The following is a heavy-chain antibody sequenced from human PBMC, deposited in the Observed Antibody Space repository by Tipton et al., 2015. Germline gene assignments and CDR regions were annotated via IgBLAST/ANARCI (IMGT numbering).Heavy chain of an antibody. D-gene: IGHD1-26*01. Sequence: QSGPEVKKPGESLKISCKGSGYIFTSFWIGWVRQMPGKGLEWMGTIYPGDSETRYNPSFQGPVTISADKSITTAYLQWRSLKASDTAMYYCVRRARRVGSHSYPYYFDYWGQGTLVPVSS. CDR3: VRRARRVGSHSYPYYFDY. J-gene: IGHJ4*02. V-gene: IGHV5-51*01. CDR1: GYIFTSFW. CDR2: IYPGDSET.